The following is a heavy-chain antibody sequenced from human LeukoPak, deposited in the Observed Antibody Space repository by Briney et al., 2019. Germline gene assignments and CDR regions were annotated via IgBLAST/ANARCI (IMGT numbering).Heavy chain of an antibody. V-gene: IGHV3-49*04. CDR1: GFTFGDYA. J-gene: IGHJ4*02. CDR3: TTRFGY. CDR2: IRSKAYGGTT. Sequence: GGSLRLSCTASGFTFGDYAMSWVRQAPGKGLEWVGFIRSKAYGGTTEYAASVKSRFTISRDDSKSIAYLQMNSLKTEDTAVYYCTTRFGYWGQGTLVTVSS.